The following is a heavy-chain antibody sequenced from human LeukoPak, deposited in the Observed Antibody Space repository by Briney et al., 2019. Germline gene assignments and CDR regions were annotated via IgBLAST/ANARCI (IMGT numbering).Heavy chain of an antibody. V-gene: IGHV3-74*01. J-gene: IGHJ3*02. Sequence: TGGSLRLSCAASGFTFSSYWMRWVRQAPGKGLVWVSRINSDGSSTSYADSVKGRFTISRDNAKNTLYLQMNSLRAEDTAVYYCAREGLYDAFDIWGQGTMVTVSS. CDR2: INSDGSST. CDR1: GFTFSSYW. CDR3: AREGLYDAFDI. D-gene: IGHD4/OR15-4a*01.